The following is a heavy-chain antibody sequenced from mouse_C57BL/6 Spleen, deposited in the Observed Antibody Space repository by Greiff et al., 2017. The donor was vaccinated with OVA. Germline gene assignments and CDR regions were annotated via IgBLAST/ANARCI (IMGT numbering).Heavy chain of an antibody. V-gene: IGHV1-39*01. Sequence: LVESGPELVKPGASVKISCKASGYSFTDYNMNWVKQSNGKSLEWIGVINPNYGTTSYNQKFKGKATLTVDQSSSTAYMQLNSLTSEDSAVYYCARSAQATYRYYFDYWGQGTTLTVSS. CDR3: ARSAQATYRYYFDY. CDR2: INPNYGTT. D-gene: IGHD3-2*02. CDR1: GYSFTDYN. J-gene: IGHJ2*01.